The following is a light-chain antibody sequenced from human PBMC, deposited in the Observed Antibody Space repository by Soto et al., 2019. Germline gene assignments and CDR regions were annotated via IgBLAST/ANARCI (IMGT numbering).Light chain of an antibody. J-gene: IGKJ5*01. Sequence: DIQLTQSPSFLSASVGDRVTITCRASQDNTNTLAWYHQKPGKTPKFLISTASTLQSGVPSRFSGTGSGTEFTLTISGLQPEDFATYYCQQFNSYPITFGQGTRLEI. CDR3: QQFNSYPIT. CDR2: TAS. CDR1: QDNTNT. V-gene: IGKV1-9*01.